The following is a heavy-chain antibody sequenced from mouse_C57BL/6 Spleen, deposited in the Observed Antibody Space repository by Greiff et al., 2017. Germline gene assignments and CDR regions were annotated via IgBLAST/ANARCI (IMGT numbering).Heavy chain of an antibody. CDR1: GYSFTDYN. Sequence: EVQLQQSGPELVKPGASVKISCKASGYSFTDYNMNWVKQSNGKSLEWIGLINPNYGTTSYNQKFKGKATLTVDQSSSTAYMQLNSLTSEDSAVYYCAGYYGSSSRYAMDYWGQGTSVTVSS. J-gene: IGHJ4*01. D-gene: IGHD1-1*01. V-gene: IGHV1-39*01. CDR3: AGYYGSSSRYAMDY. CDR2: INPNYGTT.